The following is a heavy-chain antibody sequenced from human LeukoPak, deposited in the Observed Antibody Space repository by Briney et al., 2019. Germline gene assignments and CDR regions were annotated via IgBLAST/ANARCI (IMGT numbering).Heavy chain of an antibody. CDR3: AREILGGFNPGAY. J-gene: IGHJ4*02. D-gene: IGHD1-14*01. CDR2: IHRSGSP. V-gene: IGHV4-4*02. CDR1: LDSTTSNF. Sequence: PSETLSLTCTVSLDSTTSNFWRWVRQPPGEGLEWIGEIHRSGSPNYNPSLQSRVTISIDRSRNQIALELSSVTAADTAVYYCAREILGGFNPGAYWGQGTLVTVSS.